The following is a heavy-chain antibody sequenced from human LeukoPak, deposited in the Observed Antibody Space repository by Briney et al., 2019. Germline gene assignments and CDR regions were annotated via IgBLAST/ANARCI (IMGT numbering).Heavy chain of an antibody. J-gene: IGHJ4*02. D-gene: IGHD5-18*01. V-gene: IGHV1-2*02. CDR2: INPNTGGT. CDR3: ARAPYSYSYVDY. Sequence: ASVKVSCKASGYTFTGYYIHWVRQVPGQGLEWMGWINPNTGGTNYAQKFQGRVTMTRDTSISTAYMELSRLRSDDTAVYYCARAPYSYSYVDYWGQGTLVTVSS. CDR1: GYTFTGYY.